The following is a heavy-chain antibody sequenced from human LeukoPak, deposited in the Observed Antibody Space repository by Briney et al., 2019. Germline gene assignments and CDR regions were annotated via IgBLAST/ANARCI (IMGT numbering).Heavy chain of an antibody. CDR3: AKIAAAGRDRGYFDY. J-gene: IGHJ4*02. Sequence: TGGSLRLSCAASGFTFSSYGMHWVRQAPGKGLEWVAVISYDGSNKYYADSVKGRFTISRDNSKNTLYLQMNSLRAENTAVYYCAKIAAAGRDRGYFDYWGQGTLVTVSS. D-gene: IGHD6-13*01. CDR1: GFTFSSYG. CDR2: ISYDGSNK. V-gene: IGHV3-30*18.